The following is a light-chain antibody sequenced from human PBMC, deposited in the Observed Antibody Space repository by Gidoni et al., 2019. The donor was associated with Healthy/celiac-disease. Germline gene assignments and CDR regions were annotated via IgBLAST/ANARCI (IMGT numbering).Light chain of an antibody. V-gene: IGKV3-11*01. CDR1: QSVSSY. J-gene: IGKJ4*01. CDR2: DAS. CDR3: QQRSNWPALT. Sequence: EIVLTPSPATLSLSPGERATLSCRASQSVSSYLAWYQQKPGQAPRLLIYDASTTATGIPARFSGSGSGTDFTLTISSLEPEDFAVYYCQQRSNWPALTFGGGTKVEIK.